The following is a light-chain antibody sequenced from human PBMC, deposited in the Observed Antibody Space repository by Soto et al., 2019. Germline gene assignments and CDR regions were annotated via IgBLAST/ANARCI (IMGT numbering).Light chain of an antibody. J-gene: IGKJ5*01. Sequence: DIQLTQATSFLSASAGDRVTITCPASQVISSYLAWYQQKPGRAPKLLIYAASTLQSGVPSRFSGSGSGTEFTLTITSLQPEDFATYYCQQLNSFPITFGQGTRLEIK. CDR2: AAS. CDR1: QVISSY. V-gene: IGKV1-9*01. CDR3: QQLNSFPIT.